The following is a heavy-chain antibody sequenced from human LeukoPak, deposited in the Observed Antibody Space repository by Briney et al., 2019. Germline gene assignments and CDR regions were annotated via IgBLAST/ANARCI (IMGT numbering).Heavy chain of an antibody. CDR2: VYYSGNT. Sequence: SETLSLTCTVSGGSVSSYYWSWMRQSPGKGLEWIGCVYYSGNTNYNPALKSRVTISLDTSENQFSLKLSSVTAADTAVYYCAREANSPTARYWYFDLWGRGTQVTVSS. D-gene: IGHD2-21*01. J-gene: IGHJ2*01. CDR1: GGSVSSYY. CDR3: AREANSPTARYWYFDL. V-gene: IGHV4-59*02.